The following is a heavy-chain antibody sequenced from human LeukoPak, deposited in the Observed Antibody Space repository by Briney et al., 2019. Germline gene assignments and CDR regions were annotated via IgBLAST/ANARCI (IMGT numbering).Heavy chain of an antibody. CDR1: GFTFSSYE. J-gene: IGHJ4*02. Sequence: GGSLRLSCAASGFTFSSYEMNWVRQAPGKGLEWVSYISSSGSTIYYADSVKGRFTISRDNAKNSLYLQMNSLRAEDTAVYYCARDEVVVAATGFDYWAREPWSPSPQ. CDR3: ARDEVVVAATGFDY. CDR2: ISSSGSTI. D-gene: IGHD2-15*01. V-gene: IGHV3-48*03.